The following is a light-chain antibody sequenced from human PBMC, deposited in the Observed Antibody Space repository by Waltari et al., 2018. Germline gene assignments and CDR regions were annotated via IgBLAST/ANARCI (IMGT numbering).Light chain of an antibody. CDR2: DTS. J-gene: IGLJ1*01. Sequence: QAVVTQEPSLTVSPGGTVTLTCGSSTGAVTSGHYPYWFQQKPGQAPRTLIYDTSNKHSWTPARFSGSLLGGKAALTRSGAQPEDEAEYYCLLSYSGALYVFGTGTKVTVL. CDR1: TGAVTSGHY. V-gene: IGLV7-46*01. CDR3: LLSYSGALYV.